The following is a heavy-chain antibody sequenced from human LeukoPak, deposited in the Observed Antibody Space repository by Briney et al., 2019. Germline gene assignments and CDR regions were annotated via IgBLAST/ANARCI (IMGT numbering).Heavy chain of an antibody. CDR1: GFIFTDYW. D-gene: IGHD3-16*02. CDR2: IKEDGTEK. V-gene: IGHV3-7*01. CDR3: AQGPGPLGVLSWQTY. J-gene: IGHJ4*02. Sequence: GGSLRLSCAASGFIFTDYWMYWVRQAPGKGLAWVANIKEDGTEKNYVDSVKGRFTISRDNAKNSVYLQMNSLRVEDTAVYYCAQGPGPLGVLSWQTYWGQGTLVTVSS.